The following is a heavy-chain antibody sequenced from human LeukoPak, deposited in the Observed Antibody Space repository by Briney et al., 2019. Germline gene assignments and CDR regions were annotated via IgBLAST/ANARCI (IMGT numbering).Heavy chain of an antibody. Sequence: ASVKVSCKTYGSTFTWFLIHWVRQAPGQGLEWVGTINPRGDITSYAQRFQGRVTLTEDTSTSTFYMELSSLTSDDTAVYFCARPAYCDGTNCGYWLDPWGPGTLVTVSS. V-gene: IGHV1-46*01. CDR1: GSTFTWFL. CDR2: INPRGDIT. D-gene: IGHD2-21*01. J-gene: IGHJ5*02. CDR3: ARPAYCDGTNCGYWLDP.